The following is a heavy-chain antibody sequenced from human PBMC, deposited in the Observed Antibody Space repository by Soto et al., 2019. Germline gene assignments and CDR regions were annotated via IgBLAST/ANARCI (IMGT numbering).Heavy chain of an antibody. CDR3: ARISYYYGSSGSITPSDYYGMDV. CDR1: GGSLTSGGYY. D-gene: IGHD3-22*01. Sequence: SETLSLTCTVSGGSLTSGGYYWIWIRQHPGEGLQCIGYIYYSGSTYYNPSLKSRVTISVDTSKNQFSLKLSSVTAADTAVYYCARISYYYGSSGSITPSDYYGMDVWGQGTTVTVSS. CDR2: IYYSGST. J-gene: IGHJ6*02. V-gene: IGHV4-31*03.